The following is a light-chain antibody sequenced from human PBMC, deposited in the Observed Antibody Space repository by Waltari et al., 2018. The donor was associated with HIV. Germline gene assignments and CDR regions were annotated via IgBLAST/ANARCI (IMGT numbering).Light chain of an antibody. CDR1: SDSVSINSY. CDR3: ALYMTGAKWV. J-gene: IGLJ3*02. CDR2: STY. Sequence: QTVVTQEPSFSVSPGGTVTLTCALNSDSVSINSYPGWFQQTPGQAPRTLISSTYSRSSGVPDRFSGSILGNKAALTITGAQADDDSGYFCALYMTGAKWVFGGGTKLTVL. V-gene: IGLV8-61*01.